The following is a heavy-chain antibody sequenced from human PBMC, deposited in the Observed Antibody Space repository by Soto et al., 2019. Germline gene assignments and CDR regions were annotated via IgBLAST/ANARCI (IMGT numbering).Heavy chain of an antibody. CDR3: ARGTGYYDFWSGLDWFDP. V-gene: IGHV5-51*01. J-gene: IGHJ5*02. CDR2: IYPGDSDT. Sequence: GESLKISCKGSGYSFTSYWICWVRQMPEKGLEWMGIIYPGDSDTRYSPSFQGQVTISADKSISTAYLQWSSLKASDTAMYYCARGTGYYDFWSGLDWFDPWGQGTLVTVSS. CDR1: GYSFTSYW. D-gene: IGHD3-3*01.